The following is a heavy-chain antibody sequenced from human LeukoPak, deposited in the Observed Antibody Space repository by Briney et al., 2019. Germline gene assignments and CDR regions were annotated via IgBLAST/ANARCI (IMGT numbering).Heavy chain of an antibody. CDR3: ARVQIELATIYSPVFIYSDY. V-gene: IGHV3-30-3*01. CDR2: ISYDGSDK. CDR1: GCSFSYYS. D-gene: IGHD5-12*01. J-gene: IGHJ4*02. Sequence: GGSLRLSCAASGCSFSYYSMHRVRQAPGKGLEWVAVISYDGSDKYYADSVKGRFTMSRDNSKNTLYLQMNSLRIEDTAIYYCARVQIELATIYSPVFIYSDYWGQGTLVTVSS.